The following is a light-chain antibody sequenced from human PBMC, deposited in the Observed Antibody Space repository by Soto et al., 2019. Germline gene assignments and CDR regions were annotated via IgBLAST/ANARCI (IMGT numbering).Light chain of an antibody. J-gene: IGKJ1*01. CDR1: QSVSSN. Sequence: EIVMTQSPATLSVSPGERATLSCRASQSVSSNLAWYQQKPGQAPSLLIYGASTRATGIPARFSGSGSGTDFTLNISSLQSEDFAVSYCQQYNNWPRTFGQGPKVEIK. V-gene: IGKV3-15*01. CDR2: GAS. CDR3: QQYNNWPRT.